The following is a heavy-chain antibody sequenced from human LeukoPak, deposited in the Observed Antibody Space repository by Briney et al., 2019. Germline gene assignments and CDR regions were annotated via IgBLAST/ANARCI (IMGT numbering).Heavy chain of an antibody. Sequence: PGGSLRLSCADSGFTFSSYAMSWVRQAPGKGLEWVSGISASGGSTYYTDSVKGRFTTSRDNSKKTLYLQMNSLRAEDTAVYYCAKARSDISGYLGGWGQGTLVTVCS. D-gene: IGHD3-22*01. CDR2: ISASGGST. CDR3: AKARSDISGYLGG. J-gene: IGHJ4*02. CDR1: GFTFSSYA. V-gene: IGHV3-23*01.